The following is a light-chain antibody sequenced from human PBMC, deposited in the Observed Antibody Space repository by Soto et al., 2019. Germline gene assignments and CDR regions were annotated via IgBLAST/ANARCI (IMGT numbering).Light chain of an antibody. J-gene: IGKJ4*01. CDR2: AAS. CDR3: QQLNRFPLT. V-gene: IGKV1-9*01. CDR1: EGISSY. Sequence: DIQLTQSPSFQSASVGDRVTITCRASEGISSYLAWYQQKPGEAPNLLIYAASTLQIGVPSRFSGSGSGTEFTLTISSLQPDDSATYYCQQLNRFPLTFGGGTKVEIK.